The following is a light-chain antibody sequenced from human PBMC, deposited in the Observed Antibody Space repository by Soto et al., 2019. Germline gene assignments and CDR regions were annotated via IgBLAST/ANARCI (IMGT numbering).Light chain of an antibody. CDR1: QDIKKF. CDR2: DAA. Sequence: DIQMTQSPSSLSASVGDTVTITCQASQDIKKFLNWYQQKPGKAPKLLIYDAANLETGVTPRFSGSGSGTEFTFSIISLQPEDIATYYCQQYADRFSITFGQGTRLDIK. V-gene: IGKV1-33*01. J-gene: IGKJ5*01. CDR3: QQYADRFSIT.